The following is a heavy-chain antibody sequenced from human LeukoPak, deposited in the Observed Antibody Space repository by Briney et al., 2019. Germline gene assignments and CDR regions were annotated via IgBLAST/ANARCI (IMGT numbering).Heavy chain of an antibody. CDR2: IYYSGST. CDR1: GGSISSSSYY. D-gene: IGHD3-10*02. J-gene: IGHJ4*02. V-gene: IGHV4-39*01. CDR3: ARRRTMFGYFAGEFDY. Sequence: PSETLSLTCTVSGGSISSSSYYWGWIRQPPGKGLERIGSIYYSGSTNNNPSLKSRVTISVDTSKNQFSLKLSSVTAADTAVYYCARRRTMFGYFAGEFDYWGQGTLVTVSS.